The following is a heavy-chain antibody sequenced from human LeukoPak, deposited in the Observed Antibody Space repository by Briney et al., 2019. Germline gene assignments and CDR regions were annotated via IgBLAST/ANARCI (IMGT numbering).Heavy chain of an antibody. CDR3: ARVMVRGVISQ. J-gene: IGHJ4*02. CDR2: IIPIFGTA. D-gene: IGHD3-10*01. V-gene: IGHV1-69*13. CDR1: GYTFSNYG. Sequence: SVKVSCKASGYTFSNYGITWVRQAPGQGLEWMGGIIPIFGTANYAQKFQGRVTITADESTSTAYMELSSLRSEDTAVYYCARVMVRGVISQWGQGTLVTVSS.